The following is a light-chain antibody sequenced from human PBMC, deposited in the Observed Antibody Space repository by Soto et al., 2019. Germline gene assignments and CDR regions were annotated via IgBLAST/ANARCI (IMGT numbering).Light chain of an antibody. CDR3: QQYAKLPIT. J-gene: IGKJ5*01. CDR1: QSVSSSF. Sequence: EVVLTQSPGTLSLSPGERATLSCRASQSVSSSFLAWYQQKPGQAPRLLIYGASTTAAGIPDRFSGSGSGPDFTLSISRLEPEAFAVYYCQQYAKLPITFGQGARLDIK. CDR2: GAS. V-gene: IGKV3-20*01.